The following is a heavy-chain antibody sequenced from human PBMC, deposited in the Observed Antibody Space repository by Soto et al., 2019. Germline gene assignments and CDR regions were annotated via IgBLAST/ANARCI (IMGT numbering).Heavy chain of an antibody. CDR1: GVTVSNLA. J-gene: IGHJ4*02. Sequence: GGSLRLSCGACGVTVSNLAMSWVRQAPGRGLEWVSGISASGRDIHYADSVKDRFTVSRDNFKNTLYLQMNSLRAEDTAIYYCAKGKTSGWYYFDYWGQGALVTVSS. CDR2: ISASGRDI. CDR3: AKGKTSGWYYFDY. D-gene: IGHD6-19*01. V-gene: IGHV3-23*01.